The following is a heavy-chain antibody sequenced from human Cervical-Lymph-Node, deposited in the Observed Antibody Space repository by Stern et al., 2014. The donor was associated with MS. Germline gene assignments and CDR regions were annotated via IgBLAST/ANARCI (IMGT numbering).Heavy chain of an antibody. J-gene: IGHJ4*02. Sequence: EVQLVESGGGLVKPGGSLRLSCAASGFTFSRYTMNWVRQAPGKGLEWVASITRSGTYIYYADSVRGRFTISRENAKNSLYLQMNSLRAEDTAIFYCARIMNGRGPDYWGQGTLVTVSS. CDR2: ITRSGTYI. CDR1: GFTFSRYT. D-gene: IGHD1-1*01. CDR3: ARIMNGRGPDY. V-gene: IGHV3-21*01.